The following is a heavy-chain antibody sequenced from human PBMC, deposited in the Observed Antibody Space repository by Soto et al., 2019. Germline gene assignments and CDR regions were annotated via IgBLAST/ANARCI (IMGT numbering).Heavy chain of an antibody. Sequence: PGGSLRRSCAAAGFTFNTYGMHCVRQAPGKGLEWVAVISNDGNNKFYLDSVKGRFTISRDTFKNTLYLQMNSLRREYTAVYYCAKPFYHDILIAYGMDVWGQGTTVTVSS. CDR1: GFTFNTYG. CDR2: ISNDGNNK. V-gene: IGHV3-30*18. D-gene: IGHD3-9*01. J-gene: IGHJ6*02. CDR3: AKPFYHDILIAYGMDV.